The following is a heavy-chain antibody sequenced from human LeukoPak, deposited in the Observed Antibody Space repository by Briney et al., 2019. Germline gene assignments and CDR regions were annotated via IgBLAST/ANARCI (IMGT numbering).Heavy chain of an antibody. Sequence: SETLSLTCTVSGGSISSHYWSWIRQPPGKGLEWIGYIYYSGSTNYNPSLKSRVTISVDTSKNQFSLKLSSVTAADTAVYYCARDVLPGIPDYWGQGTLVTVSS. CDR1: GGSISSHY. CDR2: IYYSGST. CDR3: ARDVLPGIPDY. J-gene: IGHJ4*02. D-gene: IGHD5-18*01. V-gene: IGHV4-59*11.